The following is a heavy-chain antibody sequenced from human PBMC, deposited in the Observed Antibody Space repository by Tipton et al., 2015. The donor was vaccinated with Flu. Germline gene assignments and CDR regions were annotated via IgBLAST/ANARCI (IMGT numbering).Heavy chain of an antibody. CDR1: GDSIGSRYF. Sequence: LRLSCSVSGDSIGSRYFWGWIRQPPGKGLEWIGNVHQHGSTYHNPSLRSRVTISLDRPKNQFSLRLTSVTAADTAVYYCAKVIPERVAGLDLWGQGTLVIVSS. CDR2: VHQHGST. J-gene: IGHJ5*02. D-gene: IGHD6-19*01. CDR3: AKVIPERVAGLDL. V-gene: IGHV4-38-2*02.